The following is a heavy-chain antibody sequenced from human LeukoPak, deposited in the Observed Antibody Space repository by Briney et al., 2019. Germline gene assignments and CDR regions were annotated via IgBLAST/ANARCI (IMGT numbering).Heavy chain of an antibody. CDR3: ARAIYDILTGYGPDYYGMDV. CDR2: INPNSGGT. V-gene: IGHV1-2*02. CDR1: GYTFTGYY. Sequence: GSVKVSCKASGYTFTGYYMHWVRQAPGQGLEWMGWINPNSGGTNYAQKFQGRVTMTRDTSISTAYMELSRLRSDDTAVYYCARAIYDILTGYGPDYYGMDVWGKGTTVTVSS. J-gene: IGHJ6*04. D-gene: IGHD3-9*01.